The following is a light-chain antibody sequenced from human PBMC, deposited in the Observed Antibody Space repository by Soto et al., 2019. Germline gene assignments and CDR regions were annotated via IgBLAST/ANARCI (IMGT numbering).Light chain of an antibody. CDR3: SSYTTSSTHWV. CDR1: SSDVGGYNY. J-gene: IGLJ3*02. CDR2: EVS. Sequence: QSVLTQPASVSGSPGQSITISCTGTSSDVGGYNYVSWYQQHPCKAPKLMIYEVSNRPSGVSNRFSGSKSGNTASLTISGLQAEDEADYYCSSYTTSSTHWVFGGGTKVTVL. V-gene: IGLV2-14*01.